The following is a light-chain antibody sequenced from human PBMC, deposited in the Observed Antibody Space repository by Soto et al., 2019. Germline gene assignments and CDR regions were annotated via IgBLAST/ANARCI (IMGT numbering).Light chain of an antibody. Sequence: EIVLTQSPGTLSLSPGERATLSCRASQSVSSSYLAWYQQKPGQAPRLLIYGASSRATGIPDRFSGSGSGTDFTFATSRLEPEDFAVYYCQAYCSSPLYTFGPGTKLEIK. CDR1: QSVSSSY. CDR3: QAYCSSPLYT. J-gene: IGKJ2*01. V-gene: IGKV3-20*01. CDR2: GAS.